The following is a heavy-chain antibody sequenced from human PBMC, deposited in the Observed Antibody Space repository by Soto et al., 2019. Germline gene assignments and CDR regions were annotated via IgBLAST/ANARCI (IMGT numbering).Heavy chain of an antibody. CDR2: IYHSGST. J-gene: IGHJ4*02. V-gene: IGHV4-4*02. Sequence: SETLSLTCAVSGGSISSSNWWSWVRQPPGKGLEWIGEIYHSGSTNYNPSLKSRVTISVDKSKNQFSLKLSSVTAADTAVYYCARDIAYYYDSSGYYYFDYWGQGTLVTVSS. CDR1: GGSISSSNW. D-gene: IGHD3-22*01. CDR3: ARDIAYYYDSSGYYYFDY.